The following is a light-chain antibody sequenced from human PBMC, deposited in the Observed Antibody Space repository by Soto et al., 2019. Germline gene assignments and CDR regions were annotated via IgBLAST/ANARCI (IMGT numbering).Light chain of an antibody. V-gene: IGKV1-5*01. CDR1: RSISDW. CDR2: DAS. CDR3: LQYSSHSWT. J-gene: IGKJ1*01. Sequence: DIQMTQSPSSLSPSVGDRVTITCRASRSISDWLAWYQQKPGKAPELLIFDASNLKSGFSSRFSGSGSGTEFTLTISRLQPDDVATYYCLQYSSHSWTFGQGTKVEIK.